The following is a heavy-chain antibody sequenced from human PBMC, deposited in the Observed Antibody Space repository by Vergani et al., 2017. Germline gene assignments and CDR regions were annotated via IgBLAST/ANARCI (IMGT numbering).Heavy chain of an antibody. D-gene: IGHD2-2*01. Sequence: QVQLPESGPGLVKPSQTLSLTCTVSGGSISSGDYYWSWIRQPPGKGLEWIGYIYYSGSTYYNPSLKSRVTISVDTSKNQFSLKLSSVTAADTAVYYCARVSDIVVVPAVFDYWGQGTLVTVSS. CDR3: ARVSDIVVVPAVFDY. CDR1: GGSISSGDYY. J-gene: IGHJ4*02. V-gene: IGHV4-30-4*08. CDR2: IYYSGST.